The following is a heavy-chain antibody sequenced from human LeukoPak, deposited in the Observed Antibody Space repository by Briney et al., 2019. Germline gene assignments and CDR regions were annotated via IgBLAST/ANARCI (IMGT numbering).Heavy chain of an antibody. Sequence: PSQALSLTCTVSGGSISSGDYYWSWIRQPPGKGLEWIGYIYYSGSTYYNPSLKSRVTISVDTSKNQFSLKLSSVTAADTAVYYCARSYYYDSSGYPLDYWGQGTLVTVSS. J-gene: IGHJ4*02. CDR1: GGSISSGDYY. D-gene: IGHD3-22*01. V-gene: IGHV4-30-4*01. CDR2: IYYSGST. CDR3: ARSYYYDSSGYPLDY.